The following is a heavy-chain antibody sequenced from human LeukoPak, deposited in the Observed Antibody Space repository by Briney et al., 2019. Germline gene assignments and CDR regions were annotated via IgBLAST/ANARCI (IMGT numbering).Heavy chain of an antibody. CDR3: ARELGGGYYFDY. J-gene: IGHJ4*02. D-gene: IGHD1-26*01. CDR2: IDWDDDK. Sequence: QTLSLTCTVSGGSISSGDYYWSWIRQPPGTALEWLARIDWDDDKYYSTSLKTRLTISKDTSKNQVVLTMTNMDPVDTATYYCARELGGGYYFDYWGQGTLVTVSS. V-gene: IGHV2-70*11. CDR1: GGSISSGDYY.